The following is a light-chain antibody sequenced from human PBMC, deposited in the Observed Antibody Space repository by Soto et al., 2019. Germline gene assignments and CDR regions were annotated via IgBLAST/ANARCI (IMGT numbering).Light chain of an antibody. Sequence: EIVLTQSPATLSLSPAERATLSCRASQSVSSYLAWHQQKPGQAPRLLIYDASNRATGIPARFSGSGSGTDFTLTISSLEPEDFAVYYCQQRSSWPITFGQGTRLEIK. CDR1: QSVSSY. CDR2: DAS. J-gene: IGKJ5*01. V-gene: IGKV3-11*01. CDR3: QQRSSWPIT.